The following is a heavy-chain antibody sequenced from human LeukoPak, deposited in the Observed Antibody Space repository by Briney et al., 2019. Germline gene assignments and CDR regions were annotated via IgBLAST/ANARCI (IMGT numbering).Heavy chain of an antibody. CDR3: ARLRFDFWSGYTHPYFDY. J-gene: IGHJ4*02. CDR2: IYYSGTT. V-gene: IGHV4-39*01. Sequence: SETLSLTCTVSGGSISSSSYSRGWIRQPPGKGLEWIGSIYYSGTTYYNPSLKSRVTISVDTSKIQFSLKLRSVAATDTAVYFCARLRFDFWSGYTHPYFDYWGQGTLVTVSS. CDR1: GGSISSSSYS. D-gene: IGHD3-3*01.